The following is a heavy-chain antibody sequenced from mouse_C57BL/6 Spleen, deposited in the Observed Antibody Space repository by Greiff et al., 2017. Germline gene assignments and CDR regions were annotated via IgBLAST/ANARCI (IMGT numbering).Heavy chain of an antibody. CDR2: FDPSDSET. Sequence: QVQLQQPGAELVRPGSSVKLSCKASGYTFTSSWMHWVKQRPIQGLEWIGNFDPSDSETPYNQKFKDKATLTVDKSSCTSYLQLSSLTSEDSAVYYCARSTTVLAREWYFDVWGTATTVTVSS. CDR3: ARSTTVLAREWYFDV. CDR1: GYTFTSSW. J-gene: IGHJ1*03. V-gene: IGHV1-52*01. D-gene: IGHD1-1*01.